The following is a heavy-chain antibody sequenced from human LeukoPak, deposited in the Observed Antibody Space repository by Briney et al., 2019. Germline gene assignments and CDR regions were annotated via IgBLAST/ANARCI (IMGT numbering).Heavy chain of an antibody. V-gene: IGHV1-69*04. CDR2: IIPILGIA. CDR3: ARITDNLVAFDI. CDR1: GFTFTSYD. D-gene: IGHD3-9*01. Sequence: SVKVSCKASGFTFTSYDIYWVRQATGQGLEWMGRIIPILGIANYAQKFQGRVTITADKSTSTAYMELSSLRSEDTAVYYCARITDNLVAFDIWGQGTMVTVSS. J-gene: IGHJ3*02.